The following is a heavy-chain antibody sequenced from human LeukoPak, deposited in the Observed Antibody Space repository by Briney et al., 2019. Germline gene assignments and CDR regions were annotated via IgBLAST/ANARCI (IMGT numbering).Heavy chain of an antibody. V-gene: IGHV3-23*01. CDR2: ISDSGDST. CDR3: AKDLDNGQWSNNLYYFDY. Sequence: PGGSLRLSCAASAFTFSSYAMSWVRQAPGKGLEWVSTISDSGDSTYHADSVRGRSTISRDNSKNTLYLQMNSLRGEDTAVYYRAKDLDNGQWSNNLYYFDYWGQGTLVTVSS. J-gene: IGHJ4*02. CDR1: AFTFSSYA. D-gene: IGHD6-19*01.